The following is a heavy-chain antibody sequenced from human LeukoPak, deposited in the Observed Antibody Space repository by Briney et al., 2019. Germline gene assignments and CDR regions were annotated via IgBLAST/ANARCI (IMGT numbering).Heavy chain of an antibody. J-gene: IGHJ2*01. CDR2: ISSSSSSI. CDR1: GFTFSSYS. Sequence: GGSLRLSCAASGFTFSSYSVSWVRQAPGKGLEWVSSISSSSSSIYYAESVKGRFTISRDNSKNTLYLQMNSLRAEDTAVYYCARDDDYGDSYWYFDLWGRGTLVTVSS. V-gene: IGHV3-21*01. D-gene: IGHD4-17*01. CDR3: ARDDDYGDSYWYFDL.